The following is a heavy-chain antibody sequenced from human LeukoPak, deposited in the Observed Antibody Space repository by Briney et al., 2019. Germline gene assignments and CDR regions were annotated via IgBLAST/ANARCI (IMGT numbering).Heavy chain of an antibody. D-gene: IGHD3-10*01. CDR1: GGSISSSNYY. Sequence: SETLSLTCTVSGGSISSSNYYWGWIRQPPGKGLEWIGSIYYSGSTYYNPSLKSRVTISVDTSKNQFSLKLSSVTAADTAVYYCARSVWFGELSHFDYWDQGTLVTVSS. J-gene: IGHJ4*02. CDR2: IYYSGST. CDR3: ARSVWFGELSHFDY. V-gene: IGHV4-39*01.